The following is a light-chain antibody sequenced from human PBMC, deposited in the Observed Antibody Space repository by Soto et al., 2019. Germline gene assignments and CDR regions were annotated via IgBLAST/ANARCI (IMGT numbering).Light chain of an antibody. Sequence: EIVLTQSPGTLPLSPGERATLSCRASQSVSSNYLVWYQQKPGQAPRPLIYGASSRATGIPDRFSGSGSGTDFTLTISRLEPEDVAVYYCHQYANSPFTFGQGTKLEIK. CDR2: GAS. J-gene: IGKJ2*01. CDR3: HQYANSPFT. CDR1: QSVSSNY. V-gene: IGKV3-20*01.